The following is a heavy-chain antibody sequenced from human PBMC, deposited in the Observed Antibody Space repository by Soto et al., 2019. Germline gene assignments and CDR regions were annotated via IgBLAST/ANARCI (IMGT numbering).Heavy chain of an antibody. V-gene: IGHV4-61*01. CDR3: AREVLGATLISVD. J-gene: IGHJ4*02. D-gene: IGHD1-26*01. CDR2: IYYSGST. CDR1: GGSVSSGSYY. Sequence: QVQLQESGPGLVKPSETLSLTCTVSGGSVSSGSYYWSWIRQPPGKGLEWIGYIYYSGSTNYNRSLKRRVTISGDTSKVQSTVRPSCVTAADTAVYYCAREVLGATLISVDWGQGTLVTVSS.